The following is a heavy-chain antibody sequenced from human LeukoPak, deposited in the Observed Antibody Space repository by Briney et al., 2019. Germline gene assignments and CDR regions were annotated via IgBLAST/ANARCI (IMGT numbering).Heavy chain of an antibody. J-gene: IGHJ4*02. CDR2: INHSAST. D-gene: IGHD2-15*01. V-gene: IGHV4-34*01. CDR3: ARGKDIVVVAAYDY. Sequence: GSLRLSCAASGFTFSNFWMHWIRQPPGKGLEWIGEINHSASTNSNPSLKSRVTISLDTSKNQLSPKLSSVTAADTAVYYCARGKDIVVVAAYDYWGQGTLVTVSS. CDR1: GFTFSNFW.